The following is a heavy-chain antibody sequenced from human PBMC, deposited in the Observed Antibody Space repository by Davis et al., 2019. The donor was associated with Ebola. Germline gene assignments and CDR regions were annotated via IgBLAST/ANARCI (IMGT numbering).Heavy chain of an antibody. V-gene: IGHV1-2*06. J-gene: IGHJ4*02. CDR2: INPNSGGT. Sequence: ASVKVSCKASGYTFTGYYMHWVRQAPGQGLEWMGRINPNSGGTNYAQKFQGRVTMTRDTSISTAYMELSRLRSDDTAVYYCARHVSGYYYDSSGYYLVPGTIDYWGQGTLVTVSS. D-gene: IGHD3-22*01. CDR1: GYTFTGYY. CDR3: ARHVSGYYYDSSGYYLVPGTIDY.